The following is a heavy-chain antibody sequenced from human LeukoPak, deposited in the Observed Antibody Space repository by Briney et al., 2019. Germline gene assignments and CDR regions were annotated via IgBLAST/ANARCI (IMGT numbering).Heavy chain of an antibody. V-gene: IGHV4-34*01. CDR3: ATVETTARYAFDI. CDR2: VNHSGST. Sequence: SETLSLTCTVSGGSISSYYWSWIRQPPGKGLEWIGEVNHSGSTNYNPSLKSRVTISLDTSKNQISLKLSSVTTADTAVYYCATVETTARYAFDIWGQGTMVIVSS. CDR1: GGSISSYY. J-gene: IGHJ3*02. D-gene: IGHD4-17*01.